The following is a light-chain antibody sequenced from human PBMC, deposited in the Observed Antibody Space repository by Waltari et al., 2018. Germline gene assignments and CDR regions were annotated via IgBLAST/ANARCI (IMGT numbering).Light chain of an antibody. V-gene: IGKV3-20*01. CDR1: QSVSSSY. CDR3: QQYGSSLVA. Sequence: EIVLTQSPGTLSLSPGHRATLSCRASQSVSSSYLAWYQQKPGQAPRPLIYGASSRATGIPDRFSGSGSGTDFTLTISRLEPEDFAVYYCQQYGSSLVAFGQGTKVEIK. J-gene: IGKJ1*01. CDR2: GAS.